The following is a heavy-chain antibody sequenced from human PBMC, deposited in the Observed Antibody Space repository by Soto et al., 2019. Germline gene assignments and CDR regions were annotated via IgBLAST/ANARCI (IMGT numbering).Heavy chain of an antibody. CDR1: GGTFSSYA. D-gene: IGHD6-13*01. CDR3: ARDGAAAARVYGMDV. V-gene: IGHV1-69*13. J-gene: IGHJ6*02. Sequence: ASVKVSCKASGGTFSSYAISWVRQAPGQGLEWMGGIIPIFGTANYAQKFQGRVTITADESTSTAYMELSSLRSEDTAVYYCARDGAAAARVYGMDVWGQGTTVTVSS. CDR2: IIPIFGTA.